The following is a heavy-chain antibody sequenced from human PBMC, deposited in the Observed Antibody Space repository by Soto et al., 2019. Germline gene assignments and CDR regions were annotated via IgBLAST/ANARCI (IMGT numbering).Heavy chain of an antibody. Sequence: GESLKISCKGSGYSFTSYWISWVRQMPGKGLEWMGRTDPSDSYTNYSPSFQGHVTISADKSISTAYLQWSSLKASDTAMYYCARQEQQLDYYYYGMDVWGQGTTVTVSS. V-gene: IGHV5-10-1*01. CDR2: TDPSDSYT. CDR1: GYSFTSYW. D-gene: IGHD6-13*01. CDR3: ARQEQQLDYYYYGMDV. J-gene: IGHJ6*02.